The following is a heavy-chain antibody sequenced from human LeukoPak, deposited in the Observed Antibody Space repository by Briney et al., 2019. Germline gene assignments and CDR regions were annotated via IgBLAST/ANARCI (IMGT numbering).Heavy chain of an antibody. CDR2: INWNGGST. J-gene: IGHJ4*02. V-gene: IGHV3-20*01. CDR3: ARDSYDSSGSYSDY. CDR1: GFTFDDYG. Sequence: GGSLRLSCAASGFTFDDYGMSWVRQAPGKGLEWVSGINWNGGSTGYADSVKGRFTISRDNAKNSLYLQMNSLRAEDTALYHCARDSYDSSGSYSDYWGQGTLVTVSS. D-gene: IGHD3-22*01.